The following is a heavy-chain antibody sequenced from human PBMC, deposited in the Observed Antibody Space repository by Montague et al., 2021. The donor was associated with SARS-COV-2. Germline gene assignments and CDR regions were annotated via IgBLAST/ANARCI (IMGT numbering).Heavy chain of an antibody. D-gene: IGHD6-13*01. CDR3: ARVGRQQNYYFDY. V-gene: IGHV4-39*01. J-gene: IGHJ4*02. CDR1: GGSISSSTYY. CDR2: IYYSWAI. Sequence: SETLSLTCTVSGGSISSSTYYWGWIRQPPGKGLEWIGNIYYSWAISYIPSLSSRVTISVDTSKNQFSLKLRSVTAADTAVYFCARVGRQQNYYFDYWGQGALASV.